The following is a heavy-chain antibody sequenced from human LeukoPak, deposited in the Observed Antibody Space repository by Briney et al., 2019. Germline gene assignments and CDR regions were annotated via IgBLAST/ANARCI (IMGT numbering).Heavy chain of an antibody. CDR2: TYYRSKWYN. V-gene: IGHV6-1*01. CDR3: ARVVQVYCSTTSCYVGAFAI. Sequence: SQTLSLTCAISGDSVSSNSAAWNWIRQSPSRGLEWLGRTYYRSKWYNDYAVSVKSRITINPDTSKNQFSLQLNSVTPEDTAVYYCARVVQVYCSTTSCYVGAFAIWGQGTMLTVSP. D-gene: IGHD2-2*01. J-gene: IGHJ3*02. CDR1: GDSVSSNSAA.